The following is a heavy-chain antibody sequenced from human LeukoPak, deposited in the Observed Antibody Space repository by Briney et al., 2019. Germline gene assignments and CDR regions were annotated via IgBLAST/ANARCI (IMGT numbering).Heavy chain of an antibody. CDR3: ASGVDPAFAFDI. V-gene: IGHV3-23*01. D-gene: IGHD3-3*01. CDR1: GCTFSTYS. J-gene: IGHJ3*02. CDR2: ITGSADNT. Sequence: GGSLRLSCAASGCTFSTYSMSWVRQPPAKGREWVSLITGSADNTYYAASVRGRFTISRDNSKNTLYLQMGSLRAEDLAVYYCASGVDPAFAFDIWGKEPWVTVSS.